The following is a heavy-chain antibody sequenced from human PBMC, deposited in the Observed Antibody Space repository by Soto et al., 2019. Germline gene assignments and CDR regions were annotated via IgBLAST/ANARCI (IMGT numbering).Heavy chain of an antibody. CDR2: IFYSGTT. CDR1: GGSISGSSHH. V-gene: IGHV4-39*01. Sequence: PSETLSLTCTVSGGSISGSSHHWGRISQRPGKGLAWFGNIFYSGTTYYNPSLKSRVTISVDTSKNQFSLKLRSVTAADTAVYYCESSESYDQSDYWGQGTLVTVSS. CDR3: ESSESYDQSDY. D-gene: IGHD3-10*01. J-gene: IGHJ4*02.